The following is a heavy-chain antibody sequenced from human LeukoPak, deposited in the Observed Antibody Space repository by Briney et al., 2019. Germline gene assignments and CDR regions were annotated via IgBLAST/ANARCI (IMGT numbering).Heavy chain of an antibody. Sequence: GGSLRLSCAASGFSFTNYWMHWVRQAPGKGLVWVSHINSDGSATRYADSVKGRFTISRDNSKNTLYLQMNSLRAEDTAVYYCAREARITMVRGVITPTGGFDYWGQGTLVTVSS. D-gene: IGHD3-10*01. CDR3: AREARITMVRGVITPTGGFDY. V-gene: IGHV3-74*01. CDR1: GFSFTNYW. J-gene: IGHJ4*02. CDR2: INSDGSAT.